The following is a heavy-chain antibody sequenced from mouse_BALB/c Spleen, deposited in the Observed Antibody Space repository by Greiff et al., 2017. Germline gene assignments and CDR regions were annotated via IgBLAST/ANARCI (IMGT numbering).Heavy chain of an antibody. CDR2: INSNGGST. J-gene: IGHJ1*01. Sequence: EVQLVESGGGLVQPGGSLKLSCAASGFTFSSYGMSWVRQTPDKRLELVATINSNGGSTYYPDSVKGRFTISRDNAKNTLYLQMSSLKSEDTAMYYCARGGDEGYFDVWGAGTTVTVSA. CDR1: GFTFSSYG. V-gene: IGHV5-6-3*01. CDR3: ARGGDEGYFDV.